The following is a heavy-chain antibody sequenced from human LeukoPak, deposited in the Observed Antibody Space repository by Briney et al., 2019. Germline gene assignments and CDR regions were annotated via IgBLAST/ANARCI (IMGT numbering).Heavy chain of an antibody. CDR1: TGSFSGYF. Sequence: ASETLSLTCAVYTGSFSGYFWTWIRQPPGKGLEWIGEINHSGGTNYNPSLKGRVTISTDPSTNQFSLKVTSVTAADTAVYYCARGPRAPNGVLPWYFDLWGRGNLVVVSS. V-gene: IGHV4-34*01. CDR3: ARGPRAPNGVLPWYFDL. D-gene: IGHD4-17*01. J-gene: IGHJ2*01. CDR2: INHSGGT.